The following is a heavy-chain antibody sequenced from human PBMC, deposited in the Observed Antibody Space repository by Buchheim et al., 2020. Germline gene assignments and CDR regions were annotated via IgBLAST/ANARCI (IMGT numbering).Heavy chain of an antibody. CDR3: AKAASSSWYGASYYGLDV. CDR1: GFTFSSYE. J-gene: IGHJ6*02. D-gene: IGHD6-13*01. CDR2: ISGSGSTT. V-gene: IGHV3-48*03. Sequence: EVQLVESGGGLVQPGGSLRLSCAASGFTFSSYEMNWVRQAPGKGLEWVSYISGSGSTTFYADSVKGRFTISRDNVKYSLYLQMNSLRVEDAAIYYCAKAASSSWYGASYYGLDVWGQGTT.